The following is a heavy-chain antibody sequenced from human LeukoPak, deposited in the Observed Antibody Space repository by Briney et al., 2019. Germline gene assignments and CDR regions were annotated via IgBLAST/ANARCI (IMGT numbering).Heavy chain of an antibody. Sequence: GGSLRLSCAASGFTFSSYAMHWVRQAPGKGLEWVAVISYDGSNKYYADSVKGRFTISRDNAKNSLYLQMNSLRAEDTAMYYCAKLGYWGQGTLVTVSS. CDR2: ISYDGSNK. CDR3: AKLGY. D-gene: IGHD7-27*01. CDR1: GFTFSSYA. V-gene: IGHV3-30-3*02. J-gene: IGHJ4*02.